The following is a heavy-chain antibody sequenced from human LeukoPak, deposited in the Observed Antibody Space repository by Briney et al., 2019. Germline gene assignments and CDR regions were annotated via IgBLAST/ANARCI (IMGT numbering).Heavy chain of an antibody. V-gene: IGHV1-2*02. CDR2: INPNSGGT. J-gene: IGHJ6*02. Sequence: ASVKVSCKASGYTFTGYYMHWVRQAPGQGLEWMGWINPNSGGTNYVQKFQGRVTMTRDTSISTAYMELSRLRSDDTAVYYCARVEGNYGMDVWGQGTTVTVSS. D-gene: IGHD3-10*01. CDR3: ARVEGNYGMDV. CDR1: GYTFTGYY.